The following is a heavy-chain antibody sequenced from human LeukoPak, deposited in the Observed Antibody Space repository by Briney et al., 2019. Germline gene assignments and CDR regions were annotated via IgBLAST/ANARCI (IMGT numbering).Heavy chain of an antibody. Sequence: SETLSLTCTVTGGSISGYYWRWLRQPPGKGLEWIGYISYSGSTNYNPSLTSRVTISVDTSKNQFSLKLSSVTAADTAVYYCARYVWGSYPTFEDYWGQGTLVTVSS. CDR3: ARYVWGSYPTFEDY. V-gene: IGHV4-59*01. D-gene: IGHD3-16*02. J-gene: IGHJ4*02. CDR1: GGSISGYY. CDR2: ISYSGST.